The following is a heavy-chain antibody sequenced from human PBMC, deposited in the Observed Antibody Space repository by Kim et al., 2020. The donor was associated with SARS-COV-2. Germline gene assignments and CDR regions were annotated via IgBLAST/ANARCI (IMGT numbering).Heavy chain of an antibody. CDR1: GYTFTAYL. D-gene: IGHD6-19*01. CDR3: AKSSRRIALPGGGPGDY. Sequence: ASVKVSCEASGYTFTAYLLHWVRQAPGQGLEWMGWINPDSGDTHYAPNFQGRVTMTRDTSISTAYLEMSSLRSDDTAFYFCAKSSRRIALPGGGPGDYWGQGALVAVSS. V-gene: IGHV1-2*02. CDR2: INPDSGDT. J-gene: IGHJ4*02.